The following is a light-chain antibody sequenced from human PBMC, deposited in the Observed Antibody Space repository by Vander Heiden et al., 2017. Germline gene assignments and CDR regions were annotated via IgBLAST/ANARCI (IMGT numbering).Light chain of an antibody. J-gene: IGKJ1*01. Sequence: DIHMTQSPSSLSASLGDRINNTCRSSETIFNYINWYQQEPGRAPKLLIYATSNLKSGVPSRFTGSGSGTDFTLTIGSLQREDFATYFCQQTYSPPRTFGQGTKVEI. V-gene: IGKV1-39*01. CDR3: QQTYSPPRT. CDR1: ETIFNY. CDR2: ATS.